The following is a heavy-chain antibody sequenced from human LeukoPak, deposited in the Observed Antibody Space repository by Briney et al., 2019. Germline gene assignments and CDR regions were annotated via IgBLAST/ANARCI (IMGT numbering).Heavy chain of an antibody. CDR3: ARVYYDSSGYYYGDYFDY. CDR1: GGSISSYY. V-gene: IGHV4-4*09. Sequence: PSETLSLTCTVSGGSISSYYWSWIRQPPGKGLEWIGYIYTSGSTNYNPSLKSRVTISVDTSKNQFSLKLSSVTAADTAVYYCARVYYDSSGYYYGDYFDYWGQGTLVTVSS. D-gene: IGHD3-22*01. J-gene: IGHJ4*02. CDR2: IYTSGST.